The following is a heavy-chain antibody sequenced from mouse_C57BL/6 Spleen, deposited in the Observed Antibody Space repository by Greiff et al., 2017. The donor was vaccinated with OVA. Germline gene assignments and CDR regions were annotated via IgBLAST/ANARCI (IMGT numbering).Heavy chain of an antibody. CDR2: ISYDGSN. V-gene: IGHV3-6*01. D-gene: IGHD2-5*01. Sequence: EVQLVESGPGLVKPSQSLSLTCSVTGYSITSGYYWNWIRQFPGNKLEWMGYISYDGSNNYNPSLKNRISITRDTSKNQFFLKLNSVTTEDTATYYCAREVYSNHYYYAMDYWGQGTSVTVSS. CDR1: GYSITSGYY. CDR3: AREVYSNHYYYAMDY. J-gene: IGHJ4*01.